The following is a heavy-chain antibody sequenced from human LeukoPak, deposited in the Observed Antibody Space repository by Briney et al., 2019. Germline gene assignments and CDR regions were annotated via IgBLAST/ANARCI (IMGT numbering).Heavy chain of an antibody. D-gene: IGHD6-19*01. V-gene: IGHV3-33*06. CDR2: IWYDGNNK. CDR1: GFTFSSYG. CDR3: AKSWQWLAHFDY. J-gene: IGHJ4*02. Sequence: GSSLRLSCAASGFTFSSYGMHWVRQAPGKGLEWVAVIWYDGNNKYYADSVKGRFTISRDNSKNTLYLQMNSLRAEDTAVYYCAKSWQWLAHFDYWGQGTLVTVSS.